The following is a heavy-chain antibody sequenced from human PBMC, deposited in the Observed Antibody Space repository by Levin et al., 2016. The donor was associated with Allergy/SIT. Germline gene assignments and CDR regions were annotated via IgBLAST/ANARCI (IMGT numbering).Heavy chain of an antibody. CDR2: INPNSGGT. D-gene: IGHD6-19*01. CDR1: GYTFTGYY. J-gene: IGHJ3*02. Sequence: ASVKVSCKASGYTFTGYYMHWVRQAPGQGLEWMGWINPNSGGTNYAQKFQGRVTMTRDTSISTAYMELSRLRSDDTAVYYCARDRRMQIAVAVGDAFDIWGQGTMVTVSS. V-gene: IGHV1-2*02. CDR3: ARDRRMQIAVAVGDAFDI.